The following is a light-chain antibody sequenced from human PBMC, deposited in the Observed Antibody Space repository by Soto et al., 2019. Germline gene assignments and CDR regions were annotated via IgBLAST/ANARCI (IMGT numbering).Light chain of an antibody. J-gene: IGLJ2*01. Sequence: QSVLTQPPSVSGAPGQRVTISCTGSSSNIGAGYHVHWYQQLPGTAPKLLIYYNNIRPSGVPDRFSVSKSGTSASLAITGLPAEDEADYYCQSRDSSRRGAVFGGGTKLAVL. CDR1: SSNIGAGYH. V-gene: IGLV1-40*01. CDR2: YNN. CDR3: QSRDSSRRGAV.